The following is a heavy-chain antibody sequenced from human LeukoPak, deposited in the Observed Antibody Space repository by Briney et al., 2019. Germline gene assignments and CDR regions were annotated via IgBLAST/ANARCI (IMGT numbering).Heavy chain of an antibody. Sequence: ASVKVSCKASGYTFTSYDINWVRQATGQGLEWMGWMNPNSGNTGYVQKFQGRVTMTRNTSISTAYMELSSLRSEDTAVYYCARGLKYYYGSGSYRPVINWFDPWGQGTLVTVSS. CDR2: MNPNSGNT. CDR1: GYTFTSYD. CDR3: ARGLKYYYGSGSYRPVINWFDP. V-gene: IGHV1-8*02. J-gene: IGHJ5*02. D-gene: IGHD3-10*01.